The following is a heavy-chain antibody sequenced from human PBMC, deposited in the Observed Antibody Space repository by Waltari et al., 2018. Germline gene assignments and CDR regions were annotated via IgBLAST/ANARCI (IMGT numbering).Heavy chain of an antibody. CDR1: GGSISSGSYY. CDR3: ARAPSNWGSKYFDL. D-gene: IGHD7-27*01. J-gene: IGHJ2*01. V-gene: IGHV4-61*09. CDR2: IYTSGRT. Sequence: QVQLQESGPGLVKPSQTLSLTCTVSGGSISSGSYYWSWIRPPAGKGLEWIGYIYTSGRTNDNPSPKSRVTISVDTSKNQFSLKLSSVTAADTAVYYCARAPSNWGSKYFDLWGRGTLVTVSS.